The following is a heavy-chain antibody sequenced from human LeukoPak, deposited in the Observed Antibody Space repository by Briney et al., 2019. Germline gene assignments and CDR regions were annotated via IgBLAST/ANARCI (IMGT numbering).Heavy chain of an antibody. J-gene: IGHJ5*02. V-gene: IGHV1-69*10. CDR3: ARDNSVRDEAWWFNP. CDR1: GGTFSNYV. CDR2: IIPIFGIA. Sequence: GASVKVSCKASGGTFSNYVITWARQAPGQGLEWMGGIIPIFGIAYYSQKLQGRVTITADKSASTAYMELSSLRSEDTAVYYCARDNSVRDEAWWFNPWGQGTLVTVSS. D-gene: IGHD5-24*01.